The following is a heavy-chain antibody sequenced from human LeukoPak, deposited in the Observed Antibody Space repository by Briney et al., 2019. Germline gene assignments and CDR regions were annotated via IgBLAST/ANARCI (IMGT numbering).Heavy chain of an antibody. D-gene: IGHD3-16*01. J-gene: IGHJ6*02. CDR2: ISRSTSTI. V-gene: IGHV3-48*04. CDR3: ARGGGLDV. CDR1: GFTFSSYS. Sequence: GGSLRLSCAASGFTFSSYSMNWVRQAPGKGLEWVSYISRSTSTIYYADSMKGRFTISRDNAKNSLYLQMSNLRAEDTAVYFCARGGGLDVWGQGATVTVSS.